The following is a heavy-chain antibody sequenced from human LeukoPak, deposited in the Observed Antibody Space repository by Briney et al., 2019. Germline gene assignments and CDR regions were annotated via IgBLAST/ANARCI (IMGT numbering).Heavy chain of an antibody. Sequence: GGSLRLSCAASGFTFSGSWMTWVRQAPGKGLEWVANIKPDGSNKYYVDSVKGRFTISRDNGKKSLYLHMNDLRDEDTALYYCAKDGEAFDIWGQGTMVTVSS. V-gene: IGHV3-7*01. CDR3: AKDGEAFDI. J-gene: IGHJ3*02. D-gene: IGHD3-10*01. CDR2: IKPDGSNK. CDR1: GFTFSGSW.